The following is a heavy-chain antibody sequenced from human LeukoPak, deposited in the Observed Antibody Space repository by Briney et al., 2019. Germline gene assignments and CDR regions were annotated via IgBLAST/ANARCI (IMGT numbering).Heavy chain of an antibody. CDR3: ARDRGYDILTGYVPNYGMDV. CDR2: IYHSGST. V-gene: IGHV4-30-2*01. CDR1: GGSISSGGYS. J-gene: IGHJ6*02. D-gene: IGHD3-9*01. Sequence: SQTLSLTCAVSGGSISSGGYSWSWIRQPPGKGLEWIGYIYHSGSTYYNPSLKSRVTISVDRSKNQFSLKLSSVTAADTAVYYCARDRGYDILTGYVPNYGMDVWGQGTTVTVSS.